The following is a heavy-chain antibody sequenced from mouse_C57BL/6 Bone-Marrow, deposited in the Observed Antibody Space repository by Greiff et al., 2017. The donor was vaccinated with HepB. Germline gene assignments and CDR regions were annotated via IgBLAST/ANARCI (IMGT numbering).Heavy chain of an antibody. V-gene: IGHV2-5*01. Sequence: VKLMESGPGLVQPSQSLSITCTVSGFSLTSYGVHWVRQSPGKGLEWLGVIWRGGSTDYNAAFMSRLSITKDNSKSQVFFKMNSLQADDTAIYYCAKGYYYGSSYYYAMDYWGQGTSVTVSS. J-gene: IGHJ4*01. CDR1: GFSLTSYG. CDR3: AKGYYYGSSYYYAMDY. D-gene: IGHD1-1*01. CDR2: IWRGGST.